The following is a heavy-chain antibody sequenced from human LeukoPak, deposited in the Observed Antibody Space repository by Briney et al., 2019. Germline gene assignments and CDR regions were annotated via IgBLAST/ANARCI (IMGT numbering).Heavy chain of an antibody. CDR1: GGSISSGGYS. J-gene: IGHJ4*02. CDR2: IYYSGST. CDR3: ARQSYGSGSYSSTNYFDY. D-gene: IGHD3-10*01. Sequence: SETLSLTCAVSGGSISSGGYSWSWIRQPPGKGLEWIGYIYYSGSTYYNPSLKSRVTISVDTSRNQFSLKLSSVSAADTAVYYCARQSYGSGSYSSTNYFDYWGQGTLVTVSS. V-gene: IGHV4-30-4*07.